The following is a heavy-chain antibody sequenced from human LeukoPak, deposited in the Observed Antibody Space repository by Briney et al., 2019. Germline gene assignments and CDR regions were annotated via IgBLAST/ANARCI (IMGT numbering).Heavy chain of an antibody. V-gene: IGHV1-18*01. Sequence: GASVKVSCKASGYIFVNYGVTWVRQAPGQGLEWMGRINAYNGNTDYAQKFQGRVTLTKDTSTNTAYMELRSLRSDDTAVYFCARDRNFGYSYGPYFDYWGQGTLVTVSS. D-gene: IGHD5-18*01. CDR3: ARDRNFGYSYGPYFDY. CDR2: INAYNGNT. CDR1: GYIFVNYG. J-gene: IGHJ4*02.